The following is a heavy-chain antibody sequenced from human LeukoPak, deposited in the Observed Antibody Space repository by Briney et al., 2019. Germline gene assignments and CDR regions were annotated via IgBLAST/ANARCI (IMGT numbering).Heavy chain of an antibody. J-gene: IGHJ4*02. D-gene: IGHD3-3*01. Sequence: GGSLRHSHAASGFIFTSYAMGWVRQAPRKGLAWVSVISHTGNSIFYADSVKGRFTISRDDSKNTLHLLMNSLSAEDTAFYFCARAIFGRTFGAFDYWGQGILVSVSS. CDR3: ARAIFGRTFGAFDY. CDR2: ISHTGNSI. CDR1: GFIFTSYA. V-gene: IGHV3-23*01.